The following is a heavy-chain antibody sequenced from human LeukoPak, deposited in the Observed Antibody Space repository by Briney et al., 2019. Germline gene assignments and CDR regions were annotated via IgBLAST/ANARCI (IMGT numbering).Heavy chain of an antibody. CDR3: ASLVVVVPAAMSALSYYYGMDV. CDR2: INHSGRT. J-gene: IGHJ6*02. Sequence: SETLSLTCAVYGGSFSGYYWSWIRQPPGKGLEWIGEINHSGRTNYNPSLKRRVTISVDTSKNQFSLKLSSVTAADTAVYYCASLVVVVPAAMSALSYYYGMDVWGQGTTVTVSS. V-gene: IGHV4-34*01. CDR1: GGSFSGYY. D-gene: IGHD2-2*01.